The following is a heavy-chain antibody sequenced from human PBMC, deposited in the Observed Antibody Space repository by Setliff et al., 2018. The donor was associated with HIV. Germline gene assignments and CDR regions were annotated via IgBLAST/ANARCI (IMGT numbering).Heavy chain of an antibody. J-gene: IGHJ6*03. CDR2: ISTDGSST. CDR3: ARGPLYSGSPADYHYYYMAV. Sequence: GGSLRLSCAASGFTFSSYWMHWVRQPPGKGLVWVSRISTDGSSTTSADSVKGRFTSSRDNAKNTVYLQMNSLRAEDTAVYYCARGPLYSGSPADYHYYYMAV. V-gene: IGHV3-74*01. D-gene: IGHD1-26*01. CDR1: GFTFSSYW.